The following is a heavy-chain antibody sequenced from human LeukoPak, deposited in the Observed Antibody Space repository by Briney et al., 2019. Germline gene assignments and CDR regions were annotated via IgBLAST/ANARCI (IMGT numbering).Heavy chain of an antibody. V-gene: IGHV1-18*01. CDR2: ISAYNDNT. J-gene: IGHJ4*02. D-gene: IGHD3-22*01. CDR3: ARDEVSTYYYDSSGYFDY. CDR1: GYTFTSYG. Sequence: ASVKVSCKASGYTFTSYGISWVRQAPGQGLEWMGWISAYNDNTNYAQKFQGRGTMTTDTSTSTAYMELRSLRSDDTAVYYCARDEVSTYYYDSSGYFDYWGQGTLVTVSS.